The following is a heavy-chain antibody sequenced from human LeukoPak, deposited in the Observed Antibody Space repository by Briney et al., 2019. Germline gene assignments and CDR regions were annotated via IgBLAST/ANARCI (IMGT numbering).Heavy chain of an antibody. V-gene: IGHV4-59*01. D-gene: IGHD2-8*01. J-gene: IGHJ4*02. Sequence: PSETLSLTCTVSGGSISSYYWSWIRQPPGKGLEWIGYIYYSGSTNYNPSLKSRVTISVDTSKNQFSLKLSSVTAADTAVYYCASVDFVLMVFANRGQGTLVTVSS. CDR1: GGSISSYY. CDR2: IYYSGST. CDR3: ASVDFVLMVFAN.